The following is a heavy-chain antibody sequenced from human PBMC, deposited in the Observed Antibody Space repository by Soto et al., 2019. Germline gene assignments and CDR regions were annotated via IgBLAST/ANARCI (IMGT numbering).Heavy chain of an antibody. V-gene: IGHV1-8*01. CDR3: ARVWTVGGYYYYGMDV. J-gene: IGHJ6*02. Sequence: ASVKVSCKASGYTFTRYYINWVRQATGQGLERMGWMNPNSGNTGYAQKFQGRVTMTRNTSISTAYMELSSLRSEDTAVYYCARVWTVGGYYYYGMDVWGQGTTVTVSS. CDR2: MNPNSGNT. D-gene: IGHD3-10*01. CDR1: GYTFTRYY.